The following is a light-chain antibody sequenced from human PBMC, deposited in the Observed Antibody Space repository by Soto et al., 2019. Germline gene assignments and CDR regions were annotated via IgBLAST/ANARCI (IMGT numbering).Light chain of an antibody. CDR1: QSVNNNY. CDR2: DTS. J-gene: IGKJ3*01. Sequence: EIVLMQSPGNLSLSPGEGATLSCRASQSVNNNYLAWYQQRPGQAPTVLIFDTSRRATGVPARFSGSGSGTDFTLRIIRLEPDDFAVYYCQQYGSSQFTFGPGTKGNIK. V-gene: IGKV3-20*01. CDR3: QQYGSSQFT.